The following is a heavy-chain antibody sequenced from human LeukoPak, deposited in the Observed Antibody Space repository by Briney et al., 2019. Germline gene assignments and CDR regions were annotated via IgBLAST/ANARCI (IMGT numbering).Heavy chain of an antibody. CDR2: IYYSGST. D-gene: IGHD3-22*01. Sequence: SETLSLTCNVSGGSISAYYWSWIRQPPGKGLEYMGYIYYSGSTDYNPSFKSRITISVDTSKNQFSLKLSSVTAADTAVYYCARHYYDTSGYYYFDYWGQGTLVTASS. CDR3: ARHYYDTSGYYYFDY. V-gene: IGHV4-59*08. CDR1: GGSISAYY. J-gene: IGHJ4*02.